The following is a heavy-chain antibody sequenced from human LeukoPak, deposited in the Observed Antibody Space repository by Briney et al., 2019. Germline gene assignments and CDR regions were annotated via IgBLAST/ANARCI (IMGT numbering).Heavy chain of an antibody. CDR1: GGSISPYY. Sequence: SETLSLTCTVSGGSISPYYWSWIRQPPGKGLEWIGYIFHNGNTNYNPSLKSRVTILVDRSKNQFSLKLSSVTAADTAVYYCVRKATNSGAFDVWALGTMVTVSS. J-gene: IGHJ3*01. CDR2: IFHNGNT. CDR3: VRKATNSGAFDV. D-gene: IGHD4-23*01. V-gene: IGHV4-4*09.